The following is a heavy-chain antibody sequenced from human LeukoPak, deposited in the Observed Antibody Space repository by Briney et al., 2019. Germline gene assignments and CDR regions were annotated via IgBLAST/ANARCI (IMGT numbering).Heavy chain of an antibody. J-gene: IGHJ4*02. D-gene: IGHD5-18*01. V-gene: IGHV4-61*02. Sequence: SETLSLTCTVSGGSISSGSYYWSWIRQPAGKGLEWIGRIYTSGSTNYNPSLKSRVTISVDTSKNQFSLKLSSVTAADAAVYYCAGGDSYGYPGFDYWAREPWSPSPQ. CDR1: GGSISSGSYY. CDR3: AGGDSYGYPGFDY. CDR2: IYTSGST.